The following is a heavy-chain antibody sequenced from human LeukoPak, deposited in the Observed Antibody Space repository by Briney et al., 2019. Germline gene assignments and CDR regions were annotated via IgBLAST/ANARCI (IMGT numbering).Heavy chain of an antibody. V-gene: IGHV3-66*02. D-gene: IGHD3-22*01. CDR1: GFTVSSNY. Sequence: GGSLRLSCAASGFTVSSNYMSWVRQAPGKGLEWVSVIYSGGSTYYADSVKGRFTISRDNSKNTLYLQMNSLRAEDPAVYYCAREHYYDSSGYLNWFDPWGQGTLVTVSS. J-gene: IGHJ5*02. CDR2: IYSGGST. CDR3: AREHYYDSSGYLNWFDP.